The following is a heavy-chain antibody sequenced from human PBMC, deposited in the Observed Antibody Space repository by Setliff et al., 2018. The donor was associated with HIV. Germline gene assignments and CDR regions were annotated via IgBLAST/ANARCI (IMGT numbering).Heavy chain of an antibody. CDR1: GGSIISGVYY. V-gene: IGHV4-61*02. J-gene: IGHJ5*02. D-gene: IGHD1-1*01. CDR3: ARGRTPWPNYNYFDP. CDR2: IHTSGNT. Sequence: SETLSLTCTVSGGSIISGVYYWTWIRQPAGKGLQWIGRIHTSGNTNYNPSLKSRVTISVDTSKSQFSLKLSSLTAADTAVYYCARGRTPWPNYNYFDPWGLGTLVTVSS.